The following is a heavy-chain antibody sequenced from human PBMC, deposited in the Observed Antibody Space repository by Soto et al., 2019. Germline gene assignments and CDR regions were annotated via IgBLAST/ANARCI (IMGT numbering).Heavy chain of an antibody. CDR3: ARHIPITMIVVVITSPWFDP. V-gene: IGHV4-59*08. CDR1: GGSISSYY. Sequence: SETLSLTCTVSGGSISSYYWSWIRQPPGKGLEWIGYIYYSGSTNYNPSLKSRVTISVDTSKNQFSLKLSSVTAADTAVYYCARHIPITMIVVVITSPWFDPWGQGTLVTVSS. CDR2: IYYSGST. D-gene: IGHD3-22*01. J-gene: IGHJ5*02.